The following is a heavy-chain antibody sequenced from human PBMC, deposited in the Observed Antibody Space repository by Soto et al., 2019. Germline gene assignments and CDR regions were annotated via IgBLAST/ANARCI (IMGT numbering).Heavy chain of an antibody. CDR2: ISRYDGRT. CDR3: ARKVDVPYFYYGMDV. Sequence: QVHLVQSGAEVKKPGASVKVSCKTSGYTFTRYGITWVRQAPGQGLEWMGWISRYDGRTNLAQKVQDRGTMTPDRSTSTVYMELRRLSSAETAGYYCARKVDVPYFYYGMDVWGQGTTVTVSS. CDR1: GYTFTRYG. D-gene: IGHD2-15*01. V-gene: IGHV1-18*01. J-gene: IGHJ6*02.